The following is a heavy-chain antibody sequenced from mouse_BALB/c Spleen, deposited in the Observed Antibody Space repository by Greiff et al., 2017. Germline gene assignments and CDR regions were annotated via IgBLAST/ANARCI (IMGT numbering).Heavy chain of an antibody. CDR2: IDPANGNT. D-gene: IGHD2-1*01. Sequence: VQLQQSGAELVKPGASVKLSCTASGFNIKDTYMHWVEQRPEQGLEWIGRIDPANGNTKYDPKFQGQATITADTSSNTAYLQLSSLTSEDTAVYYCAPYGNRFAYWGQGTLVTVAA. V-gene: IGHV14-3*02. J-gene: IGHJ3*01. CDR3: APYGNRFAY. CDR1: GFNIKDTY.